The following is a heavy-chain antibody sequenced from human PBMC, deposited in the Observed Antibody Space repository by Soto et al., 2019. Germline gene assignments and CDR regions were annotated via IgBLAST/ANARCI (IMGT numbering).Heavy chain of an antibody. CDR1: GITISNYP. V-gene: IGHV3-23*01. J-gene: IGHJ4*02. CDR3: VKDDGGYPSTAPH. Sequence: EVQLLESGGGLVQPGGSLRLSCAASGITISNYPMSWVRQAPGKGLDWVSGISGSGDRTYYADSAKGRFTISKDISKNSLSLKQDNLGVEDTAVYFCVKDDGGYPSTAPHWGQGTLVTVSS. D-gene: IGHD3-22*01. CDR2: ISGSGDRT.